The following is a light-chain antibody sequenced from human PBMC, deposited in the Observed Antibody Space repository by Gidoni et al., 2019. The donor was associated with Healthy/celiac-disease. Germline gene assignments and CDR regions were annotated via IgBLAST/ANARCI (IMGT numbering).Light chain of an antibody. CDR2: DAS. CDR1: QSVSSY. J-gene: IGKJ2*02. Sequence: EIVLTQSPATLSLSPGERATLSCRASQSVSSYLAWYQQKPGQAPRLLIYDASNRATGIPARFSGSGSGTDFTLTISSLEPEDFAVYYCQQRSNWPLWTFXXXTKLEIK. V-gene: IGKV3-11*01. CDR3: QQRSNWPLWT.